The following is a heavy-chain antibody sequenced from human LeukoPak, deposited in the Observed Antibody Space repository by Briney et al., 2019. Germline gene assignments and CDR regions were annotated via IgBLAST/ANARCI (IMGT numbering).Heavy chain of an antibody. CDR1: GGSFSGYY. J-gene: IGHJ4*02. Sequence: SETLSLTCAIYGGSFSGYYWSWIRQPPGKGLEWIGEINHSGFTNYNPSLKSRVTISEDTSKNQFSLKLRSVAAADTAVYYCARGPPRDYDSSGFYYNYWGQGTLVTVSS. CDR2: INHSGFT. D-gene: IGHD3-22*01. CDR3: ARGPPRDYDSSGFYYNY. V-gene: IGHV4-34*01.